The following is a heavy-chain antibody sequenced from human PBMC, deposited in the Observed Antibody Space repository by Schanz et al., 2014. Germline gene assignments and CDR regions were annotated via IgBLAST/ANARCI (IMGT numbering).Heavy chain of an antibody. CDR2: LSGSGGST. CDR1: GFTISSYS. Sequence: EVHLVESGGGLAKRGGSLRLSCAASGFTISSYSMNWVRQAPGKGLEWVSALSGSGGSTYYADSVKGRFSISRDNAKNSLFLQMNRLRAEDTALYYCAIIGVMVAVAGTRADYWGQGTLVTVSS. D-gene: IGHD6-19*01. CDR3: AIIGVMVAVAGTRADY. V-gene: IGHV3-21*01. J-gene: IGHJ4*02.